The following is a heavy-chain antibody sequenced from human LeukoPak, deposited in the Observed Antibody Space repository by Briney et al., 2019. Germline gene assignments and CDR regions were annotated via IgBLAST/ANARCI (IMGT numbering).Heavy chain of an antibody. Sequence: PGGSLRLSCAASGFTFSSYAMSWVRQAPGKGLEWVSAISGSGGSTYYADSVKGRFTISRANSKNTLYLQMNSLRAEDTAVYYCAKDTSRPPNAFDIWGQGTMVTVSS. V-gene: IGHV3-23*01. CDR3: AKDTSRPPNAFDI. J-gene: IGHJ3*02. CDR1: GFTFSSYA. D-gene: IGHD3-16*01. CDR2: ISGSGGST.